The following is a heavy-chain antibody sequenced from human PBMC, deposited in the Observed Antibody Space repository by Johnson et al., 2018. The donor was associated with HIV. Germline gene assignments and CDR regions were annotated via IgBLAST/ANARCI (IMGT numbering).Heavy chain of an antibody. CDR1: GFTFDDYA. CDR3: AKHNGLDSSWPFDAFDI. D-gene: IGHD6-13*01. CDR2: ISWNSGSI. Sequence: VLLVESGGGLVQPGRSLRLSCAASGFTFDDYAMHWVRQAPGKGLEWVSGISWNSGSIGYADSVKGRFPISRDNAKNSLYLQMNSLRAEDTAVYYCAKHNGLDSSWPFDAFDIWGQGTRVTVSS. J-gene: IGHJ3*02. V-gene: IGHV3-9*01.